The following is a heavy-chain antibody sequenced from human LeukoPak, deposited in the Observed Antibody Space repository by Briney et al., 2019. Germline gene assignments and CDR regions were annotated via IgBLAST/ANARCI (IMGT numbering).Heavy chain of an antibody. J-gene: IGHJ4*02. CDR2: INPNSGGT. Sequence: GASVKVSCKASGYTFTGYYMHWVRQAPGQGLEWMGRINPNSGGTNHAQKFQGRATMTRDTSISTAYMELSRLRSDDTAVYYCARTRYCSGGSCYSYYFDYWGQGTLVTVSS. CDR1: GYTFTGYY. D-gene: IGHD2-15*01. CDR3: ARTRYCSGGSCYSYYFDY. V-gene: IGHV1-2*06.